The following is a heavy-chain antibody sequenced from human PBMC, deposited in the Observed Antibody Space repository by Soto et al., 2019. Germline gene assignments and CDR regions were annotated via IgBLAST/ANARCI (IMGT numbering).Heavy chain of an antibody. V-gene: IGHV3-23*01. J-gene: IGHJ4*02. CDR2: ISGSGGGT. D-gene: IGHD3-22*01. CDR3: AKYYYDSSGYYSHYFDY. CDR1: GFTFSSYA. Sequence: GGSLRLSCAASGFTFSSYAMSWVRQAPGKGLEWVSAISGSGGGTYYADSVKGRFTISRDNSKNTLYLQMKSLRAEDTAVYYCAKYYYDSSGYYSHYFDYWGQGTLVTVSS.